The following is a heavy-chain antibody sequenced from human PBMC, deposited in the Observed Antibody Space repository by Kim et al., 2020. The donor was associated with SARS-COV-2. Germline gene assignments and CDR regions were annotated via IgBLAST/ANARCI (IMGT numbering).Heavy chain of an antibody. CDR2: ISGSGGST. V-gene: IGHV3-23*01. CDR3: AKVRARLLGYYYYAMDV. D-gene: IGHD2-8*02. CDR1: GFTFSSYA. Sequence: GGSLRLSCAASGFTFSSYAMSWVRQAPGKGLEWVSSISGSGGSTYYADSVKGRFTISRDNSKNTLYLQMNSLRAEDTAVYYCAKVRARLLGYYYYAMDVWGQGTTVTVSS. J-gene: IGHJ6*02.